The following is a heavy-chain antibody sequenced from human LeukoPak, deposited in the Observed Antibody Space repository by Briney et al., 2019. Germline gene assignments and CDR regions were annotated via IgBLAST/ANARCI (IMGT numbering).Heavy chain of an antibody. CDR2: VFHNGDS. V-gene: IGHV4-59*02. J-gene: IGHJ5*02. Sequence: PSGTLSLTCTVSGPSVRSHYWSWIRQPPGKGLEWVGNVFHNGDSSFAPSLTSRVTMSVDTSKNQFPLTLTSVTAADTAVYYCASKPIVPASQGHYFDAWGQGILVTVSS. D-gene: IGHD2-2*01. CDR3: ASKPIVPASQGHYFDA. CDR1: GPSVRSHY.